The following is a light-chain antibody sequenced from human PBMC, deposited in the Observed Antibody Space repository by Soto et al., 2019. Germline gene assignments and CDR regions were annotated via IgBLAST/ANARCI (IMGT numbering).Light chain of an antibody. CDR3: SSYTATTMGV. CDR1: SSDVAGYNY. V-gene: IGLV2-14*01. J-gene: IGLJ3*02. CDR2: GVS. Sequence: QSALTQPASVSGSPGQSITISCTGTSSDVAGYNYVSWYQQHPDKAPKLMIYGVSNRPSGVSNRFSGSKSGNTASLTISGLQAEDEADYYCSSYTATTMGVFGGGTKLTVL.